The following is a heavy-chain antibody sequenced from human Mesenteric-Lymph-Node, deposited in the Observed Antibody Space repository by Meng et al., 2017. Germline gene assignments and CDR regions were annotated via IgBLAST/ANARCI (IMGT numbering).Heavy chain of an antibody. J-gene: IGHJ3*02. D-gene: IGHD3-16*01. CDR1: GFTFSSYS. Sequence: GESLKISCAASGFTFSSYSMHWVRQAPGKGLEWVSSISSSSSYIYYADSVKGRFTISRDNAKNSLYLQMNSLRAEDTAVYYCARDSNVMITFGGVRILVPTSSGDDAFDIWGQGTMVTVSS. CDR2: ISSSSSYI. CDR3: ARDSNVMITFGGVRILVPTSSGDDAFDI. V-gene: IGHV3-21*01.